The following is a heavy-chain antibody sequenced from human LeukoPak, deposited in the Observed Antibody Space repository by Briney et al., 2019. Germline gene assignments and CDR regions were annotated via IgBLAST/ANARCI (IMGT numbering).Heavy chain of an antibody. D-gene: IGHD1-26*01. Sequence: PGGSLRLSCAASGFTFSNDWMHWVRQAPGKGLVWVSRINTDGSTTTYADSVKGRFTISRDNAKNTLYLQMNSLRVEDTAVCYCARGRGGSYHYWGQGTRVTVSS. CDR3: ARGRGGSYHY. J-gene: IGHJ4*02. V-gene: IGHV3-74*01. CDR1: GFTFSNDW. CDR2: INTDGSTT.